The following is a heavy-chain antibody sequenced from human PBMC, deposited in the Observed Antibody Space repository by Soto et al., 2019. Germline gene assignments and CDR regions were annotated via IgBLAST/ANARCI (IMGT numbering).Heavy chain of an antibody. CDR3: AKDPSGVVVPAAIAWFDP. V-gene: IGHV3-23*01. CDR2: LTGSGGTT. J-gene: IGHJ5*02. Sequence: GESLRLSCIASGVTFPSYAMSWVRQAPGKGLEWVSGLTGSGGTTFYADSVKGRFTISRDNSKNTLYLQMNSLRAEDTAVYYCAKDPSGVVVPAAIAWFDPWGQGTLVTVSS. CDR1: GVTFPSYA. D-gene: IGHD2-2*01.